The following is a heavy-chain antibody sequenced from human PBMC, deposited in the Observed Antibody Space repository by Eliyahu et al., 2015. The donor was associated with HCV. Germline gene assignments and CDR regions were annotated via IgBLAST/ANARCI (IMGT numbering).Heavy chain of an antibody. CDR3: AKGLLLWFGELDY. Sequence: EVQLLESGGGLVQPGGSLXLSCAXSGFXFSSXAMSWVRQXTGKGLEWVSAISXSGGSTYYADSVKGRFTISRDNSKNTLYLQMNSLRAEDTAVYYCAKGLLLWFGELDYWGQGTLVTVSS. V-gene: IGHV3-23*01. CDR1: GFXFSSXA. J-gene: IGHJ4*02. D-gene: IGHD3-10*01. CDR2: ISXSGGST.